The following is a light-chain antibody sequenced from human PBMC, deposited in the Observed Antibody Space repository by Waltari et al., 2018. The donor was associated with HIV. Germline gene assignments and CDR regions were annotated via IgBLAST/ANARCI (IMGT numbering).Light chain of an antibody. CDR2: GAS. CDR3: QQDGSSPRT. Sequence: EIVLTQSPGTLSLSPGERATLSCRASQSVSSSYLAWYQQKPGQAPRRLIHGASSRAPGIPDRFRGSGFGTDFTLTISRLEPEDFAVYYCQQDGSSPRTFGQGTKVEIK. J-gene: IGKJ1*01. CDR1: QSVSSSY. V-gene: IGKV3-20*01.